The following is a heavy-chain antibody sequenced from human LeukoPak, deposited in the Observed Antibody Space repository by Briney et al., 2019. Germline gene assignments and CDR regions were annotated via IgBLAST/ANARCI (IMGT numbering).Heavy chain of an antibody. CDR1: GFTFSSYS. CDR2: ISSSSSYI. J-gene: IGHJ4*02. V-gene: IGHV3-21*01. CDR3: AKDLLRFLEWLAYFDY. D-gene: IGHD3-3*01. Sequence: GGSLRLSCAASGFTFSSYSMNWVRQAPGKGLEWVSSISSSSSYIYYADSVKGRFTISRDNAKNSLYLQMNSLRAEDTAVYYCAKDLLRFLEWLAYFDYWGQGTLVTVSS.